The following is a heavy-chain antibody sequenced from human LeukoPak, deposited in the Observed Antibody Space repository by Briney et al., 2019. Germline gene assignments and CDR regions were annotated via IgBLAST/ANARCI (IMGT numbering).Heavy chain of an antibody. CDR2: IYYSGST. V-gene: IGHV4-39*01. J-gene: IGHJ4*02. CDR3: ARWITIFGVVIGTAFDY. D-gene: IGHD3-3*01. CDR1: GGSISSSSYY. Sequence: PSETLSLTCTVSGGSISSSSYYWGWIRQPPGKGLEWIGSIYYSGSTYYNPSLKSRVTISVDTSKNQFSLKLSSVTAADTAVYYCARWITIFGVVIGTAFDYWGQGTLVTVSS.